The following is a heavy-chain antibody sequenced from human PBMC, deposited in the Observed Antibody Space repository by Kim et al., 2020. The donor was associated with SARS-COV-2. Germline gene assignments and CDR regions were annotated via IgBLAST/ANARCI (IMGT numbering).Heavy chain of an antibody. J-gene: IGHJ5*02. V-gene: IGHV4-34*01. CDR2: INHSGST. CDR1: GGSFSGYY. Sequence: SETLSLTCAVYGGSFSGYYWSWIRQPPGKGLEWIGEINHSGSTNYNPSLKSRVTISVDTSKNQFSLKLSSVTAADTAVYYCARGPLDWFDPWGQGTLVT. CDR3: ARGPLDWFDP. D-gene: IGHD3-16*01.